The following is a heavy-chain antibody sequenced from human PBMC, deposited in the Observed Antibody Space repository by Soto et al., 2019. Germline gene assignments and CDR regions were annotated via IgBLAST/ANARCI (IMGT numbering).Heavy chain of an antibody. CDR2: ISGSGGST. CDR3: AKDARFGELLLGAFDY. Sequence: GGSLRLSCAASGFTFSSYAMSWVRQAPGKGLEWVSAISGSGGSTYYADSVKGRFTISRDNSKNTLYLQMNSLSAEDTAVYYCAKDARFGELLLGAFDYWGQGTLVTVSS. CDR1: GFTFSSYA. J-gene: IGHJ4*02. V-gene: IGHV3-23*01. D-gene: IGHD3-10*01.